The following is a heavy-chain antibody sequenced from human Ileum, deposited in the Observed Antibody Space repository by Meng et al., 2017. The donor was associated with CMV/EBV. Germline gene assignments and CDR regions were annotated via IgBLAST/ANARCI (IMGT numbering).Heavy chain of an antibody. V-gene: IGHV6-1*01. CDR2: AYYRSKWII. Sequence: IAGDSVSSGSASWNWFRESPSRGLEWLRRAYYRSKWIIDYRVYLISRLTINPDTSKNQLSLQLNSVTPDDEAVYYCARNVGSSWLDSWGQGILVTVSS. CDR1: GDSVSSGSAS. J-gene: IGHJ5*01. D-gene: IGHD6-13*01. CDR3: ARNVGSSWLDS.